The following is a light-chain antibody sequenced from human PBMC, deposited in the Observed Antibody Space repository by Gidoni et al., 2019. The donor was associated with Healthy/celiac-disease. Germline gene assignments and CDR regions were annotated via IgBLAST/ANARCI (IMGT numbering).Light chain of an antibody. CDR1: QSVSSN. CDR3: QQYNNGWT. V-gene: IGKV3-15*01. J-gene: IGKJ1*01. Sequence: EIVMTQSPATLSVSPGERATLSCRASQSVSSNLAWYQQKPGQAPRLLIYGASTRATGIPARFSGSGSGTEFTLTISSLQSEDFAVYYRQQYNNGWTFXQXTKVEIK. CDR2: GAS.